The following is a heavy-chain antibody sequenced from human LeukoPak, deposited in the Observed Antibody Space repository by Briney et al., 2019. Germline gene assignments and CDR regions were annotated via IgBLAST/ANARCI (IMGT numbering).Heavy chain of an antibody. CDR2: ISSSSSYI. V-gene: IGHV3-21*01. J-gene: IGHJ6*02. Sequence: GGSLRLSCAASGFTFSSYSMNWVRQAPGKGLEWVSSISSSSSYIYYADSVKGRFTISRDSAKNSLYLQMNSLRAEDTAVYYCARDLVVITLFYGMDVWGQGTTVTVSS. D-gene: IGHD3-22*01. CDR1: GFTFSSYS. CDR3: ARDLVVITLFYGMDV.